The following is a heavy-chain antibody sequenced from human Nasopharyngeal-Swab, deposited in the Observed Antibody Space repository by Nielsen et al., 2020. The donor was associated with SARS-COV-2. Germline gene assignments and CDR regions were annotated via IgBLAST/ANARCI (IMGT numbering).Heavy chain of an antibody. CDR3: ARDGTHCSGGTCFDN. J-gene: IGHJ5*02. CDR2: INTKTGNP. CDR1: GYSFTNYG. D-gene: IGHD2-15*01. Sequence: ASVKVSCKASGYSFTNYGVNWVRQAPGQGLEWMGWINTKTGNPTYAQGSTGRFVFSLDTSVTTAYLQISSLEAEDTAVYYCARDGTHCSGGTCFDNWGQGTLVTVSS. V-gene: IGHV7-4-1*02.